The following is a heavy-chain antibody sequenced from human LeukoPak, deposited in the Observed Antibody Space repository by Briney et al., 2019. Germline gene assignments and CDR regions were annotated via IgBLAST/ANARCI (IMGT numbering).Heavy chain of an antibody. CDR1: GYSFTSYW. CDR3: ARGGRIAARKINWFDP. Sequence: GESLKISCKGSGYSFTSYWIGWVRQMPGKGLEWMGRIDPSDSYTNYSPSFQGHVTISADKSISTAYLQWSSLKASDTAMYYCARGGRIAARKINWFDPWGQGTLVTVSS. J-gene: IGHJ5*02. D-gene: IGHD6-13*01. CDR2: IDPSDSYT. V-gene: IGHV5-10-1*01.